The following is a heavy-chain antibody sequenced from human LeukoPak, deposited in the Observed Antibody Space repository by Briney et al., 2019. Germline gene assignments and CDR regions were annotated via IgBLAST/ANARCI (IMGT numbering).Heavy chain of an antibody. CDR2: ISGSGGST. Sequence: TGGSLRLSCAASGFTFSSYAMSWVRQAPGKGLEWVSAISGSGGSTYYADSVKGRFTISRDNSKNTLYLQMNSLRAEDTAVYYCATPANYDFWSGYLGYWGQGTLVTVSS. V-gene: IGHV3-23*01. D-gene: IGHD3-3*01. J-gene: IGHJ4*02. CDR3: ATPANYDFWSGYLGY. CDR1: GFTFSSYA.